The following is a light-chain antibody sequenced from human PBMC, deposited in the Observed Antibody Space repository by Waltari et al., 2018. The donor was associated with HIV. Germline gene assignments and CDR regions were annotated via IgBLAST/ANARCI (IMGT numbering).Light chain of an antibody. CDR1: SSDVGGYNY. CDR2: DVS. V-gene: IGLV2-14*01. J-gene: IGLJ2*01. CDR3: SSYTSSSTHVV. Sequence: QSALTQPASVSGSPGQSITISCTGTSSDVGGYNYVSWYQQHPGKAPKLMIYDVSNRPSAVSNRCSGSKSGNTASLTICGLQAEDEADYYGSSYTSSSTHVVFGGGTKLTVL.